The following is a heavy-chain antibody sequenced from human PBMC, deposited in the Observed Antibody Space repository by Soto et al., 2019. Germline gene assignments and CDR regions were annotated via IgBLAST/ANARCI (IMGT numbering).Heavy chain of an antibody. CDR3: ARRGTIAVAGASDY. J-gene: IGHJ4*02. CDR2: IKQDGSEK. D-gene: IGHD6-19*01. V-gene: IGHV3-7*01. Sequence: EVQLVESGGGLVQPGGSLRLSCAASGFTFSSYWMSWVRQAPGKGLEWVANIKQDGSEKYYVDSVKGRFTISRDNAKNSLYLQMNSLRAEDTAVYYGARRGTIAVAGASDYWGQGTLVTVSS. CDR1: GFTFSSYW.